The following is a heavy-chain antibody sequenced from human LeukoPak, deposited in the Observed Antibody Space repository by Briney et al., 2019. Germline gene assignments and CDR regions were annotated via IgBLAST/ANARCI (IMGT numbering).Heavy chain of an antibody. CDR2: ISSSGSTI. D-gene: IGHD5-18*01. Sequence: GGSLRLSCAASAFTFSDYYMSWIRQAHGKGLEWVSYISSSGSTIYYADSVKGRFTISRDNAKNSLYLQMNSLTAEDTAVYYCARDRSYGYSDYWGQGTLVTVSS. CDR3: ARDRSYGYSDY. J-gene: IGHJ4*02. V-gene: IGHV3-11*01. CDR1: AFTFSDYY.